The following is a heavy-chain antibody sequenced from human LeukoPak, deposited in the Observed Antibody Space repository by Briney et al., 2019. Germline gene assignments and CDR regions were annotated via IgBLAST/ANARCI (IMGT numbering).Heavy chain of an antibody. CDR3: AMPYCGGDCYSRRPDAFDI. V-gene: IGHV3-53*05. Sequence: PGGSLRLSCAASGFTVSSNYMSWVRQAPGKGLEWVSVIYSGGSTYYADSVKGRFTISRDNSKNTLYLQMNSLRAEDTAVYYCAMPYCGGDCYSRRPDAFDIWGQGTMVTVSS. D-gene: IGHD2-21*02. CDR2: IYSGGST. CDR1: GFTVSSNY. J-gene: IGHJ3*02.